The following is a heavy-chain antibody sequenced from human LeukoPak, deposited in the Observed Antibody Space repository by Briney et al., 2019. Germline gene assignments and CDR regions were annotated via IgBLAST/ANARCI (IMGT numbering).Heavy chain of an antibody. CDR3: AKEGYYDSSGYYSADY. J-gene: IGHJ4*02. V-gene: IGHV3-23*01. CDR1: AFTFSSYA. Sequence: GGSLRLSCAASAFTFSSYAMSWVRQAPGKGLEWVSAISGSGGSTYYADSVKGRFTISRDNSKNTLYLQMNSLRAEDTAVYYCAKEGYYDSSGYYSADYWGQGTLVTVSS. D-gene: IGHD3-22*01. CDR2: ISGSGGST.